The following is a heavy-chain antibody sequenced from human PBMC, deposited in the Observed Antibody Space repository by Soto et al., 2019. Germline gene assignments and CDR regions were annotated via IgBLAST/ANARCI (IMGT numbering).Heavy chain of an antibody. V-gene: IGHV3-9*01. CDR2: ISWNSGSI. Sequence: GGSLRLSCAASGFTFDDYAMHWVRQAPGKGQEWVSGISWNSGSIGYADSVKGRFTISRDNAKNSLYLQMNSLRAEDTALYYCAKGRDIVGATIDYWGQGTLVTVSS. CDR1: GFTFDDYA. J-gene: IGHJ4*02. D-gene: IGHD1-26*01. CDR3: AKGRDIVGATIDY.